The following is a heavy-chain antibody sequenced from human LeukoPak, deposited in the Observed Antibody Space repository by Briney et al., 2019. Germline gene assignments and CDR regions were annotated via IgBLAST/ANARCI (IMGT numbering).Heavy chain of an antibody. Sequence: PGGSLRLSCAASGFTFSSYDMHWVRQATGKGLEWVSAIGTAGDTYYPGSVKGRFTISRENAKNSLYLQMNSLRAGDTAVYYCAKTAVAGTHGDWYFDLWGRGTLVTVSS. CDR1: GFTFSSYD. D-gene: IGHD6-19*01. CDR3: AKTAVAGTHGDWYFDL. J-gene: IGHJ2*01. V-gene: IGHV3-13*01. CDR2: IGTAGDT.